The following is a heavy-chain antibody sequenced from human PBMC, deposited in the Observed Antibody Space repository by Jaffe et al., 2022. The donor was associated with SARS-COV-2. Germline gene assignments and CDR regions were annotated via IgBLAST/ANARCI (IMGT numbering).Heavy chain of an antibody. CDR1: GFTFSSYW. Sequence: EVQLVESGGGLVQPGGSLRLSCAASGFTFSSYWMSWVRQAPGKGLEWVANIKQDGSEKYYVDSVKGRFTISRDNAKNSLYLQMNSLRAEDTAVYYCARVESSSWFSALYWYFDLWGRGTLVTVSS. V-gene: IGHV3-7*03. J-gene: IGHJ2*01. D-gene: IGHD6-13*01. CDR3: ARVESSSWFSALYWYFDL. CDR2: IKQDGSEK.